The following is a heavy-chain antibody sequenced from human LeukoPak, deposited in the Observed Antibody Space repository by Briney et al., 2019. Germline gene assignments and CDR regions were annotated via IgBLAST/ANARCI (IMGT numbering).Heavy chain of an antibody. Sequence: GGSLRLSCAASGFTFSSYAMSWVRQAPGKGLEWVSIISGSSGSTYYADSVKGRFTISRDNSKNTLYLQMNSLRAEDTAVYYCAKDPNISYGRYLFDYWGQGTLVTVSS. CDR1: GFTFSSYA. J-gene: IGHJ4*02. V-gene: IGHV3-23*01. CDR3: AKDPNISYGRYLFDY. CDR2: ISGSSGST. D-gene: IGHD5-18*01.